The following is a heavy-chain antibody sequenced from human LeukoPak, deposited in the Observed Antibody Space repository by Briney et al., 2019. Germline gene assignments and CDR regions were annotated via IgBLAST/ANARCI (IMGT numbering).Heavy chain of an antibody. CDR3: AKELTTERTPGVDS. V-gene: IGHV3-23*01. D-gene: IGHD4-17*01. CDR1: GFTFSSYS. CDR2: IGGSGDTT. Sequence: GGSLRLSCTASGFTFSSYSMSWVRQGPGTGLEWVSAIGGSGDTTFYADSVKGRFTISRDNSKKTLYLQVNSLRAENTAVYFCAKELTTERTPGVDSWGQGTLVTVSS. J-gene: IGHJ4*02.